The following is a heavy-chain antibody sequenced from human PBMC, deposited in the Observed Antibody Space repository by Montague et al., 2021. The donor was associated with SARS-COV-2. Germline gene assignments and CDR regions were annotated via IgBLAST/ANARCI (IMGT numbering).Heavy chain of an antibody. J-gene: IGHJ4*02. V-gene: IGHV6-1*01. Sequence: CAISGDSVAGKSATRKWDGQTPELDLDRLGGTYYRSKWYNDYAVSVKSRITINPDTSKNQISLQLNSVTPEDTAVYYCARTSASSDYWGQGTLVTVSS. D-gene: IGHD1-26*01. CDR1: GDSVAGKSAT. CDR2: TYYRSKWYN. CDR3: ARTSASSDY.